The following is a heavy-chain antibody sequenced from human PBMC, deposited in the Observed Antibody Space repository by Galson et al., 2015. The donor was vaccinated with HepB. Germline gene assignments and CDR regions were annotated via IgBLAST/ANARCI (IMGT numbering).Heavy chain of an antibody. CDR2: IYYSGST. CDR1: GGSISSYY. D-gene: IGHD4-17*01. J-gene: IGHJ4*02. Sequence: SETLSLTCTVSGGSISSYYWSWIRQPPGRGLEWIGYIYYSGSTNYNPSLKSRVTISVDTSKNQFSLKLSSVTAADTAVYYCARFAVTYTPRPAYFDYWGQGTLVTVSS. CDR3: ARFAVTYTPRPAYFDY. V-gene: IGHV4-59*01.